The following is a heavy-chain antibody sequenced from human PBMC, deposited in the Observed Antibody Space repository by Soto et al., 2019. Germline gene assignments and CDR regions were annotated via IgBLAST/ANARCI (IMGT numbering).Heavy chain of an antibody. J-gene: IGHJ6*02. CDR2: ISGSGGST. CDR3: AKVHGFWVAVAGRPPYGMDV. V-gene: IGHV3-23*01. Sequence: GGSLRLSCAAYGFTFSSYAMSWVRQAPGKGLEWVSAISGSGGSTYYADSVKGRFTISRDNSKNTLYLQMNSLRAEDTAVYYCAKVHGFWVAVAGRPPYGMDVWGQGTTVTVSS. CDR1: GFTFSSYA. D-gene: IGHD6-19*01.